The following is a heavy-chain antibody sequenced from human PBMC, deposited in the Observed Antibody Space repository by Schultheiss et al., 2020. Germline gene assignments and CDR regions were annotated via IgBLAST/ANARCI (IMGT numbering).Heavy chain of an antibody. CDR2: INSDGSST. Sequence: GGSLRLSCAASGFTFSSYWMHWVRQAPGKGLVWVSRINSDGSSTSYADSVKGRFTISRDNAKNTLYLQMNSLRAEDTAVYYCARDYAGRAIFGVVIDYYYYYSEDVWGQGLTVTVSS. CDR3: ARDYAGRAIFGVVIDYYYYYSEDV. D-gene: IGHD3-3*01. CDR1: GFTFSSYW. J-gene: IGHJ6*02. V-gene: IGHV3-74*01.